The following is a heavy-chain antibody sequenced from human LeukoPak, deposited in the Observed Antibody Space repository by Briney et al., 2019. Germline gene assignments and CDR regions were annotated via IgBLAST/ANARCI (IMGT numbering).Heavy chain of an antibody. CDR3: ARERAPNYCDSSGHELNY. CDR2: INWNGGST. V-gene: IGHV3-20*01. J-gene: IGHJ4*02. D-gene: IGHD3-22*01. CDR1: GFTFDDYG. Sequence: GGSLRLSCAASGFTFDDYGMSWVRQAPGKGLEWVSGINWNGGSTGYADSVKGRFTISRDNAKNSLYLQMNSLRAEDTALYHCARERAPNYCDSSGHELNYWGQGTLVTVSS.